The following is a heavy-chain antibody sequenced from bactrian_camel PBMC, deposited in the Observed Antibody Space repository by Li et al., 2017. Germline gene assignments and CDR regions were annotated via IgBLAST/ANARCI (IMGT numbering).Heavy chain of an antibody. CDR2: IRRDGRA. CDR1: ASISSSYC. V-gene: IGHV3S53*01. D-gene: IGHD6*01. Sequence: HVQLVESGGGSVQDGGSLRLSCVASASISSSYCMGWIRQRPGNEREGVATIRRDGRASYTESVKGRFTISRDSAKNTVYLQMNNLQPEDTATYYCAEGRGSRGEHCYSLNYWGQGTQVTVS. CDR3: AEGRGSRGEHCYSLNY. J-gene: IGHJ4*01.